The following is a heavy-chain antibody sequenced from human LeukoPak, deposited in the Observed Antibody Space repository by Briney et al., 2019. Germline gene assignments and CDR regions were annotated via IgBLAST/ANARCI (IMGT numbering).Heavy chain of an antibody. CDR1: GFTFSTYS. D-gene: IGHD4-17*01. Sequence: PGGSLRLSCAASGFTFSTYSMNWVRQAPGKGLEWVAVISYDGNYKYYADSVKGRFTISRDNSKNTLYLQMNSLRAEDTAVYYCAKATTVVTPFDYWGQGTLVTVSS. J-gene: IGHJ4*02. CDR3: AKATTVVTPFDY. V-gene: IGHV3-30*18. CDR2: ISYDGNYK.